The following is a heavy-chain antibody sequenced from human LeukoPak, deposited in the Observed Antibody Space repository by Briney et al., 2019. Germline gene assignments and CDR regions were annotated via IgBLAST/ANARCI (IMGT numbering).Heavy chain of an antibody. Sequence: KPSATLSLTCAVYGGSFSGYYWSWIRQPPGKGLEWIGEFKHSGSTYYNPSLKSRGTISVDTSKNQFSLKLSSVTAADTAVYYCARVAIFLDMDVWGKGTTVTVSS. D-gene: IGHD3-3*01. CDR2: FKHSGST. J-gene: IGHJ6*03. CDR3: ARVAIFLDMDV. CDR1: GGSFSGYY. V-gene: IGHV4-34*01.